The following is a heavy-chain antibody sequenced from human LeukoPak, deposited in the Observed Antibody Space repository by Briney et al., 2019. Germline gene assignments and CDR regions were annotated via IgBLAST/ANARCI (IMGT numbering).Heavy chain of an antibody. J-gene: IGHJ4*02. D-gene: IGHD3-10*01. Sequence: GGSLRLSCAASGFTFSSYAMSWVRQAPGKGLEWVSAISGSGGRTYYADSVKGRFSISRDNSKNTLYLQMNSLRAEDTAVYYCAKVLGDGSGGFDYWGQGTLVTVSS. V-gene: IGHV3-23*01. CDR2: ISGSGGRT. CDR3: AKVLGDGSGGFDY. CDR1: GFTFSSYA.